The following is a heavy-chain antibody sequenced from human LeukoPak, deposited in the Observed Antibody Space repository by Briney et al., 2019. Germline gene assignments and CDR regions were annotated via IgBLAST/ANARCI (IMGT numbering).Heavy chain of an antibody. CDR1: GFTFSSYS. Sequence: GGSLRLSCAASGFTFSSYSMNWVRQAPGKGLEWVSSISSSSSYIYYADSVKGRFTISRDNAKNSLYLQMNSLRAEDTAAYYCARGAMVRGAPLYYYYYGMDVWGKGTTVTVSS. CDR2: ISSSSSYI. V-gene: IGHV3-21*01. D-gene: IGHD3-10*01. CDR3: ARGAMVRGAPLYYYYYGMDV. J-gene: IGHJ6*04.